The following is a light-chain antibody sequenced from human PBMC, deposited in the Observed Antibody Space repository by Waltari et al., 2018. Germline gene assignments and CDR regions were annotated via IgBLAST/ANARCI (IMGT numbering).Light chain of an antibody. CDR1: QSISTN. Sequence: IVMTQSPATLSVSPGERATLSCRASQSISTNLAWFQEKPGQAPRLLIYGASTRATGVPARFSGSGSGTYFTLVISSLRSEDFAVYYCQHYDKWLRYSFGQGTKVE. V-gene: IGKV3-15*01. CDR2: GAS. CDR3: QHYDKWLRYS. J-gene: IGKJ2*01.